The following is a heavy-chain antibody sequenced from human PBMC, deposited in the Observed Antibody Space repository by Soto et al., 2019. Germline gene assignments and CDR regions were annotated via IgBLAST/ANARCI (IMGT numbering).Heavy chain of an antibody. V-gene: IGHV3-9*01. CDR1: GFTFDDYA. D-gene: IGHD2-2*01. Sequence: GGSLRLSCAASGFTFDDYAMHWVRQASGKGLEWVSGISWNSGSIGYADSVKGRFAISRDNAKNSLYLQMNSLRAEDTALYYCAKDSAGAAIGHNWFDPWGQGTLVTVS. CDR3: AKDSAGAAIGHNWFDP. CDR2: ISWNSGSI. J-gene: IGHJ5*02.